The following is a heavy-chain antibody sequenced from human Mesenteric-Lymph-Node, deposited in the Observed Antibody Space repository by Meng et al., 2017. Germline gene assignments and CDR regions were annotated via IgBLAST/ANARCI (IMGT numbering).Heavy chain of an antibody. V-gene: IGHV4-38-2*02. Sequence: SQTLSLTCAVSGYFISSGYYWGWIRQPPGKGLEWIGSIYHSGSTYYNSSLKSGVTISVDTSKNQFSLKLSSVTAADTAVYYCARDLYYYDSSGYSAFDYWGQGNLVNGAS. CDR3: ARDLYYYDSSGYSAFDY. CDR2: IYHSGST. CDR1: GYFISSGYY. D-gene: IGHD3-22*01. J-gene: IGHJ4*02.